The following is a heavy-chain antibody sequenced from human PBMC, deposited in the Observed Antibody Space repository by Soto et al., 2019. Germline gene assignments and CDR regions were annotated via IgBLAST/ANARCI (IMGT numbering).Heavy chain of an antibody. CDR3: AKDRHDYSNYFDH. CDR2: ISYDGSNK. D-gene: IGHD4-4*01. J-gene: IGHJ4*02. Sequence: QVQLVESGGGVVQPGRSLRLSCAASGFTFSSYGMHWVRQVPGKGLEWVTVISYDGSNKYYVDSVKGRFTISRDNSKNTLYLQMNSLRAEDTAVYYCAKDRHDYSNYFDHWGQGTLVTVSS. V-gene: IGHV3-30*18. CDR1: GFTFSSYG.